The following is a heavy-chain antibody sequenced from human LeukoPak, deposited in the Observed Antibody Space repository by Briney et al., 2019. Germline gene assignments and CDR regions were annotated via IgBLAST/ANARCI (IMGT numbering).Heavy chain of an antibody. J-gene: IGHJ6*04. Sequence: PGGSLRLSCAASGFTFSSYWVSWVRQAPGKGLEWVANIKQDGSEKYYVDSVKGRFTISRDNAKNSLYLQMNSLRAEDTAVYYCARVEVRGVIIYYYYYGMDVWGKGTTVTVSS. D-gene: IGHD3-10*01. CDR3: ARVEVRGVIIYYYYYGMDV. CDR2: IKQDGSEK. CDR1: GFTFSSYW. V-gene: IGHV3-7*03.